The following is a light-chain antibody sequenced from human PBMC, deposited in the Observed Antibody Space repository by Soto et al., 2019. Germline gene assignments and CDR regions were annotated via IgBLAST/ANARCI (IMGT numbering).Light chain of an antibody. CDR2: GAS. J-gene: IGKJ3*01. CDR3: QQYGSSLLFT. Sequence: EIVLTQSPGTLSLSPGERATLSCRASQSVSSSYLAWYQQTPGQAPRLLIYGASSRATGIPDRFSGSGSGTDFTLTISRLEPEDFALYYCQQYGSSLLFTFGPGTKVDIK. V-gene: IGKV3-20*01. CDR1: QSVSSSY.